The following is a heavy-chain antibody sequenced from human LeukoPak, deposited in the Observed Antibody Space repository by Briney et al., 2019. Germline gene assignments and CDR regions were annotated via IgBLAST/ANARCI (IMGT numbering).Heavy chain of an antibody. CDR3: ARELKRSSGRWFDP. J-gene: IGHJ5*02. V-gene: IGHV3-7*03. Sequence: GGSLRLSCAASGFTFSSYWMSWVRQAPGKGLEWVANIKQDGSEKYYVDSVKGRFTISRDNAKNSLYLQMNSLRAEDTAVYYCARELKRSSGRWFDPWGQGTLVTVSS. D-gene: IGHD6-19*01. CDR1: GFTFSSYW. CDR2: IKQDGSEK.